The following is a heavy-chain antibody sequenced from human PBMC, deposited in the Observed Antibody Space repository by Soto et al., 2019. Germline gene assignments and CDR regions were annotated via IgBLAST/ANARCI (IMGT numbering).Heavy chain of an antibody. V-gene: IGHV3-74*01. Sequence: EVQLVESGGGLVQPGGSLRLSCAASGFTFNNYWMHWVRQAPGKGLMWVSRINPDGSRTTYADSVKGRFAISRDNAKNTLYLQRNSLRAEDTAVYYCARVKLGSDDWFDPWGQGTLVTVSS. CDR3: ARVKLGSDDWFDP. J-gene: IGHJ5*02. D-gene: IGHD3-16*01. CDR1: GFTFNNYW. CDR2: INPDGSRT.